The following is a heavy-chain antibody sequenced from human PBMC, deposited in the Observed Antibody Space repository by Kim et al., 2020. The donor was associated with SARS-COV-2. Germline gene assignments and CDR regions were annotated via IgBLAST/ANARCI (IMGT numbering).Heavy chain of an antibody. CDR3: SRDGTSGGLEWLPRFDF. D-gene: IGHD3-3*01. V-gene: IGHV3-49*03. Sequence: GGSLRLSCTGSGFTFRNYAVTWFRQSPGKGLEWVGFIRPKIYGETSEYAASVRGRFIISRDDSKHTAYMQMNSLKTDDTAVYYCSRDGTSGGLEWLPRFDFGGQGTLVPVSS. J-gene: IGHJ4*02. CDR2: IRPKIYGETS. CDR1: GFTFRNYA.